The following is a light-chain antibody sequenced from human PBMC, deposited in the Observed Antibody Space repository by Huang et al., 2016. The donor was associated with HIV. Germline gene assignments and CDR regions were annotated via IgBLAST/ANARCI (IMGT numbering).Light chain of an antibody. CDR3: QQYGSSPYT. CDR1: QSVSSNY. CDR2: GAS. Sequence: EIVLTQSPGTLSLSPGERATLSCRASQSVSSNYLAWYQQKPGQAPSLLIYGASSWATGIPDRFSGSGSGTDFILTISRLEPEDFAVYYCQQYGSSPYTFGQGTKLEIK. J-gene: IGKJ2*01. V-gene: IGKV3-20*01.